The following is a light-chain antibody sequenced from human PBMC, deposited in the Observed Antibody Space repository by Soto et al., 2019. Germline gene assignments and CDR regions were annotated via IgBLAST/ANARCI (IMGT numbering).Light chain of an antibody. Sequence: EIVMTQSPATLSVSPGERATLSCRASQSISSNLAWYQEKPGQTPRLLIYGASTRAAGFPARFSGSGSGTEFTLTIRSLQSEDFAVYYCQQYNNWPLTFGGGTKVDIK. CDR2: GAS. V-gene: IGKV3-15*01. CDR1: QSISSN. CDR3: QQYNNWPLT. J-gene: IGKJ4*01.